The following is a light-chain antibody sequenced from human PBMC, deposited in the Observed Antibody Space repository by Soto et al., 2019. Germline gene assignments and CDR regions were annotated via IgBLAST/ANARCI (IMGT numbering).Light chain of an antibody. CDR2: GAS. J-gene: IGKJ2*01. V-gene: IGKV3-15*01. CDR1: QSVSST. Sequence: EIVMTQSPATLPVSPGERATLSCRASQSVSSTLAWYQQKPDQAPRVLIYGASTRATGIPARFSGSGSGTELTLTISSLQSEDFAVYYCQQYNNWPRTFGQGTKLEI. CDR3: QQYNNWPRT.